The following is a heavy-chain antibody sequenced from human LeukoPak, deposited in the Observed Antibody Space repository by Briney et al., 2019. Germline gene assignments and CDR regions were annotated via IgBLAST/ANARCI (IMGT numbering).Heavy chain of an antibody. CDR1: GYSISSGYY. Sequence: PSETLSLTCTVPGYSISSGYYWGWIRPPPGKGPQWILTIYHSGSTYYNPSLKSRVTISVDTSKNQFSLKLSSLTAENTAVDYCARDLSFAQCGGDGSLYFWGQGTLVTVSS. J-gene: IGHJ4*02. D-gene: IGHD2-21*01. V-gene: IGHV4-38-2*02. CDR3: ARDLSFAQCGGDGSLYF. CDR2: IYHSGST.